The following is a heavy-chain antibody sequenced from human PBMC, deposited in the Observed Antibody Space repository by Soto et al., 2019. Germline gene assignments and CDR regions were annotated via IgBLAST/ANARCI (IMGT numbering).Heavy chain of an antibody. D-gene: IGHD2-15*01. CDR3: AKETYSGPLDY. V-gene: IGHV3-30*18. Sequence: QVQLVESGGGVVQPGRSLRLSCAASGFTFSSYGMHWVRQAPGKGLAWVAVISYDGSNKYYADSVKGRFTISRDKSKNTLYLQMNSLRAEDTAVYYCAKETYSGPLDYWGQGTLVTVSS. J-gene: IGHJ4*02. CDR2: ISYDGSNK. CDR1: GFTFSSYG.